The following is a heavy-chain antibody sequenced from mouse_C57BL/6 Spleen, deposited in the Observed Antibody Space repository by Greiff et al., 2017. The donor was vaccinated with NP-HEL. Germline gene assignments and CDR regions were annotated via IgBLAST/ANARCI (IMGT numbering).Heavy chain of an antibody. Sequence: VHVKQSGAELVKPGASVKLSCTASGFNIKDYYMHWVKQRTEQGLEWIGRIDPEDGETKYAPKFQGKATITADTSSNTAYLQLSSLTSEDTAVYYCARGDYGSSYENYFDYWGQGTTLTVSS. CDR1: GFNIKDYY. D-gene: IGHD1-1*01. CDR2: IDPEDGET. J-gene: IGHJ2*01. V-gene: IGHV14-2*01. CDR3: ARGDYGSSYENYFDY.